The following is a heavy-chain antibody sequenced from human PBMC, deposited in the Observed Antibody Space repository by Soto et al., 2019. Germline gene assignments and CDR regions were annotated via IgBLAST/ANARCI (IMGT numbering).Heavy chain of an antibody. Sequence: GGSLILSCAAAGFPFSGSAMHWVRPASGKGLEWVGRIRSKANSYATAYAASVKGRFTISRDDSKNTAYLQMNSLKTEDTAVYYCTAVKLGYCSGGSCSTEEYFQHWGQGTLVTVSS. CDR2: IRSKANSYAT. CDR3: TAVKLGYCSGGSCSTEEYFQH. D-gene: IGHD2-15*01. J-gene: IGHJ1*01. V-gene: IGHV3-73*01. CDR1: GFPFSGSA.